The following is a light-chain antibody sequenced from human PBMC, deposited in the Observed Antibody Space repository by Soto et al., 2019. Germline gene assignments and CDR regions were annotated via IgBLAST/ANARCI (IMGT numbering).Light chain of an antibody. V-gene: IGKV2-30*01. J-gene: IGKJ1*01. CDR1: QSLVYSNGNAY. CDR3: MQGTHWPWT. CDR2: QVS. Sequence: DAVLTQSPLSLPVTLGQPAAISCRSSQSLVYSNGNAYLIWLQQRPGQSPRRLIYQVSTRDAGVRDRFSGSGSGTYFTLTISRVEAEDVGLYYCMQGTHWPWTFGQGTKVEIK.